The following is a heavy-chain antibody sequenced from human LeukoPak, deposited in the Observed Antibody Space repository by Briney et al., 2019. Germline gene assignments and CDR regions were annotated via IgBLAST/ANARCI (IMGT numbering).Heavy chain of an antibody. CDR3: ASSYGSGTPGWFDP. Sequence: PSETLSLTCXVYGGSFSGYYWSWIRQPPGKGLEWIGEINHSGSTNYNPSLKSRVTTSVDTSKNQFSLKLSSVTAADTAVYYCASSYGSGTPGWFDPWGQGTLVTVSS. V-gene: IGHV4-34*01. D-gene: IGHD3-10*01. J-gene: IGHJ5*02. CDR1: GGSFSGYY. CDR2: INHSGST.